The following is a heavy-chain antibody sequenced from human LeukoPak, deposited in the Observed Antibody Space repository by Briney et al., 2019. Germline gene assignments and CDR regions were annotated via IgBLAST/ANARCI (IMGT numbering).Heavy chain of an antibody. CDR3: AKPTALKDANYGLTGTNY. Sequence: PGGSLRLSCAAAGFNFSAYGMHWVRQAPGKGLEWVAFIRYDGNTKYYADSVKGRFTISRDNSKNTLDLQMVSLRLEDTAVYYCAKPTALKDANYGLTGTNYWGQGILVTVSS. CDR2: IRYDGNTK. J-gene: IGHJ4*02. D-gene: IGHD1-14*01. V-gene: IGHV3-30*02. CDR1: GFNFSAYG.